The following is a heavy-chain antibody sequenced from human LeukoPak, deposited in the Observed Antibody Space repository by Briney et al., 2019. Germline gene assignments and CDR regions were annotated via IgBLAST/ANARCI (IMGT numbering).Heavy chain of an antibody. CDR2: IIPIFGTA. V-gene: IGHV1-69*13. Sequence: GASVKVSCKASGGTFSRYAISWVRQAPGQGLEWMGGIIPIFGTANYAQKFQGRVTITADESTSTAYMELSSLRSEDTAVYYCAESRVVPATGDYYYYGMDVWGQGTTVTVSS. CDR3: AESRVVPATGDYYYYGMDV. J-gene: IGHJ6*02. D-gene: IGHD2-2*01. CDR1: GGTFSRYA.